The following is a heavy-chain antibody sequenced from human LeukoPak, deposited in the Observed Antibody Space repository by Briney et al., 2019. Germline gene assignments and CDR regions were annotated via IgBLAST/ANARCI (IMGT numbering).Heavy chain of an antibody. CDR1: GFTFDDYA. CDR3: AKDRAPSPGSGSSFDP. Sequence: GGSLRLSCAASGFTFDDYAMYWVRQAPGKGLEWVSGISWNSGSIGYADSVKGRFTISRDNAKNSLYLQMNSLRAEDTALYYCAKDRAPSPGSGSSFDPWGQGTLVTVSS. J-gene: IGHJ5*02. V-gene: IGHV3-9*01. CDR2: ISWNSGSI. D-gene: IGHD3-10*01.